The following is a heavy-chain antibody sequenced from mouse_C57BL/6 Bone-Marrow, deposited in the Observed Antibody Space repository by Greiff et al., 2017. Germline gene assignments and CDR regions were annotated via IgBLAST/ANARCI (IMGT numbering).Heavy chain of an antibody. V-gene: IGHV1-82*01. J-gene: IGHJ2*01. CDR3: ATPITTVGGYFDY. Sequence: QVQLKESGPELVKPGASVKISCKASGYAFSSSWMNWVKQRPGKGLEWIGRIYPGDGDTNYNGKFKGKATLTADKSSITAYMQLSSLTSEDSAVYFCATPITTVGGYFDYWGQGTTLTVSS. CDR2: IYPGDGDT. CDR1: GYAFSSSW. D-gene: IGHD1-1*01.